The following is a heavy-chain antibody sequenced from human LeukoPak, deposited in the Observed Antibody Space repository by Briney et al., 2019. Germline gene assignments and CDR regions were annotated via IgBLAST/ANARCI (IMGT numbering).Heavy chain of an antibody. Sequence: SVKVSCKASGFTFTNYAISWVRQAPGQGLEWMGRIIPILGIANYAQKFQGRVTITVDKSTSTAYMDLSRLRYEDTAAYYYARDLAPYYSDYGGQGTLVTVSS. CDR1: GFTFTNYA. CDR2: IIPILGIA. CDR3: ARDLAPYYSDY. V-gene: IGHV1-69*04. J-gene: IGHJ4*02. D-gene: IGHD3-3*02.